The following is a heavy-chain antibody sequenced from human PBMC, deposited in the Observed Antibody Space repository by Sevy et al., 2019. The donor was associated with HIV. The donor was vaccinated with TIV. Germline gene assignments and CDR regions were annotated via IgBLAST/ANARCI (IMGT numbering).Heavy chain of an antibody. D-gene: IGHD3-10*01. CDR3: VRGYFVSGSYRLLY. J-gene: IGHJ4*02. CDR1: GYSFTGFY. Sequence: ASVKVSCKASGYSFTGFYIHWMRQAPGQGLEWMGWINPNNGDAKYAQKYQGRVTMTRDTSATTTYMELTSLRSDDPAMYYCVRGYFVSGSYRLLYWGREPRSPSPQ. V-gene: IGHV1-2*02. CDR2: INPNNGDA.